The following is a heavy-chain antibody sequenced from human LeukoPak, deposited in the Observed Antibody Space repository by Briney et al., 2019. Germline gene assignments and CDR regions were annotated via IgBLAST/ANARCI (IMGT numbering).Heavy chain of an antibody. CDR2: IYSTGST. CDR3: ARQIASAGTAGFDF. V-gene: IGHV4-4*07. Sequence: PSETLSLTCTVSGGSISSYYWSWIRQPAGKGLEWIGRIYSTGSTNYNPSLKSRVTMSVDTSKSQFSLRLRSVTAADTAVYYCARQIASAGTAGFDFWGQGALVTVSS. D-gene: IGHD6-13*01. J-gene: IGHJ4*02. CDR1: GGSISSYY.